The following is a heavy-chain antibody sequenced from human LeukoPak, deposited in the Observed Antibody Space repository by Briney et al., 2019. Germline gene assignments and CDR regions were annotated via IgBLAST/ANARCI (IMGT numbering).Heavy chain of an antibody. J-gene: IGHJ5*02. V-gene: IGHV4-59*11. CDR1: GGSISSHY. CDR3: ARRFEDILTGWFDP. Sequence: SETLSLTCTVSGGSISSHYWSWIRQPPGKGLEWIGYIYYSGSTNYNPSLKSRVTISVDRSKNQFSLKLSSVTAADTAVYYCARRFEDILTGWFDPWGQGTLVTVSS. CDR2: IYYSGST. D-gene: IGHD3-9*01.